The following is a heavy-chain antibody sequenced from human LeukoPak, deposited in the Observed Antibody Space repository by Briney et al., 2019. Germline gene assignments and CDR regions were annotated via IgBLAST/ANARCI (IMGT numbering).Heavy chain of an antibody. Sequence: SETLSLTCTVSGGSISSGGYYWSWIRQHPGKGLEWFGYIYYSGSTYYNPSLKSRVTISVDTSKTQFSLKLSSVTAADTAVYYCARDRKDIVVVPAAGVRRYFDLWGRGTLVTVSS. CDR2: IYYSGST. D-gene: IGHD2-2*01. J-gene: IGHJ2*01. CDR3: ARDRKDIVVVPAAGVRRYFDL. CDR1: GGSISSGGYY. V-gene: IGHV4-31*03.